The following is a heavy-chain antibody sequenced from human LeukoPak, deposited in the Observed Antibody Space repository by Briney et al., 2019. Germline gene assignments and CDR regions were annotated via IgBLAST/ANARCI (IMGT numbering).Heavy chain of an antibody. Sequence: SETLSLTCTVSGDSMTGYYWSWIRQFPGKGLDWIGYIFYSGGTKYNRSLKSRVSVSVDTSKKQFSLRLRSVTAADTAVYYCARHASAGTYRNFFDVWGPGALVTVSS. J-gene: IGHJ5*02. D-gene: IGHD3-16*02. CDR2: IFYSGGT. V-gene: IGHV4-59*08. CDR3: ARHASAGTYRNFFDV. CDR1: GDSMTGYY.